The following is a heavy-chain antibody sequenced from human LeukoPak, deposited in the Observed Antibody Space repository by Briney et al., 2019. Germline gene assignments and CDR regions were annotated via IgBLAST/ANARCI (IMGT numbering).Heavy chain of an antibody. CDR3: ARDGPRTDAFDI. CDR1: GYTFTGYY. Sequence: ASVKVSCKASGYTFTGYYMHWVRQAPGQGLEWMGWISAYNGNTNYAQKLQGRVTMTTDTSTSTAYMELRSLRSDDTAVYYCARDGPRTDAFDIWGQGTMVTVSS. V-gene: IGHV1-18*04. CDR2: ISAYNGNT. J-gene: IGHJ3*02.